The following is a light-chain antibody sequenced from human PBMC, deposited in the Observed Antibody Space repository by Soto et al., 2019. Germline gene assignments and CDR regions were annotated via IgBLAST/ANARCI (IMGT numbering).Light chain of an antibody. CDR1: QSVSSN. CDR2: GAS. Sequence: EIVMTQSPATLSVSPGERATLSCRASQSVSSNLAWYQQKPGQAPRLLIYGASTRATGIPARFSGSGSGTDFTLTISRLEPEDFAVYYCQQDSSWPLTFGGGTKVDIK. CDR3: QQDSSWPLT. V-gene: IGKV3-15*01. J-gene: IGKJ4*01.